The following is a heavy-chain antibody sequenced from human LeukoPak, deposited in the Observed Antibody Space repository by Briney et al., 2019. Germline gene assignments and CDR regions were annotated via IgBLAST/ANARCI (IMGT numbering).Heavy chain of an antibody. CDR3: ARDSEVVPAALDY. D-gene: IGHD2-2*01. Sequence: ASVKVSCKXSGYTFTGYYMHWVRQAPGQGLEWMGWINPNSGGTNYAQKFQGRVTMTRDTSISTAYMELSRLRSDDTAVYYCARDSEVVPAALDYWGQGTLVTVSS. V-gene: IGHV1-2*02. CDR1: GYTFTGYY. CDR2: INPNSGGT. J-gene: IGHJ4*02.